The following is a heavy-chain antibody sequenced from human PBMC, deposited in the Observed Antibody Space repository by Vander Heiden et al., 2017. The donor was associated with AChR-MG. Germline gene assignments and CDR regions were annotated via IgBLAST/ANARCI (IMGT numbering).Heavy chain of an antibody. CDR1: GYTFTNYY. CDR3: ASSMIRRIITSPFDY. J-gene: IGHJ4*02. CDR2: VDPNTGDT. V-gene: IGHV1-2*02. D-gene: IGHD3-10*01. Sequence: QVQLVQSGAEVRKPGASVKVYCKASGYTFTNYYIHWVRQAPGQRLEWVGGVDPNTGDTSYAQNFQGRVTLTRDTSISTAYMELRSLTSHDTAVYFCASSMIRRIITSPFDYWGQGSLVTVSS.